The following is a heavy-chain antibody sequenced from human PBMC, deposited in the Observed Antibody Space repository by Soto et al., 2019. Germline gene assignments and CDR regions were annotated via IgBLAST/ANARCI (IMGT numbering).Heavy chain of an antibody. Sequence: SVKVSCKASGGTFSSYAISWVRQAPGQGLEWMGGIIPIFGTANYAQKFQGRVTITADESTSTAYMELRSLRSDDTAVYYCAREFSSGSNDYWGQGTLVTVSS. V-gene: IGHV1-69*13. J-gene: IGHJ4*02. CDR2: IIPIFGTA. D-gene: IGHD6-19*01. CDR3: AREFSSGSNDY. CDR1: GGTFSSYA.